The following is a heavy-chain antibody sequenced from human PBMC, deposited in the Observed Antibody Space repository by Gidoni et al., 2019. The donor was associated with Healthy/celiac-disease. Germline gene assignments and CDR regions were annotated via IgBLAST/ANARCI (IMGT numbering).Heavy chain of an antibody. V-gene: IGHV4-30-2*01. CDR2: IYHSGST. D-gene: IGHD5-18*01. Sequence: QLQLQESGSGLVKPSQTLSLPCAVSGGSIRRGGYSWSWIRQPPGKGLEWIGYIYHSGSTYYTPSLKSRVTISADRSKNQFSLKLSSVTAADTAVYYCARGGDTAMVNWGQGTLVTVSS. J-gene: IGHJ4*02. CDR1: GGSIRRGGYS. CDR3: ARGGDTAMVN.